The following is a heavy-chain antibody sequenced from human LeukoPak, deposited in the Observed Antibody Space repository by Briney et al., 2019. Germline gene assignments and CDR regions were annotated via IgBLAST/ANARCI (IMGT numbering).Heavy chain of an antibody. V-gene: IGHV4-39*01. D-gene: IGHD3-10*01. CDR1: GGSISSSSYY. J-gene: IGHJ5*02. Sequence: SETLSLTFTVSGGSISSSSYYWGWIRQPPGKGLEWIGSIYYSGSTYYNPSLKSRVTISVDTSKNQFSLKLSSVTAADTAVYYCARQGVVYGSGISGWFDPWGQGTLVTVSS. CDR2: IYYSGST. CDR3: ARQGVVYGSGISGWFDP.